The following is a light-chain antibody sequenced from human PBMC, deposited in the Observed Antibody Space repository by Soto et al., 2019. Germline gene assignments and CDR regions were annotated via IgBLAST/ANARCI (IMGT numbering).Light chain of an antibody. CDR1: SSDVGSYNR. J-gene: IGLJ2*01. CDR3: SSYTSSSAWV. Sequence: QSALTQPPSVFGSPGQSVTISCTGTSSDVGSYNRVSWYQQPPGTAPKLMIYEVSNRPSGVPDRSSGSKSGNTASLTISGLQAEDEADYYCSSYTSSSAWVFGGGTKLTVL. CDR2: EVS. V-gene: IGLV2-18*02.